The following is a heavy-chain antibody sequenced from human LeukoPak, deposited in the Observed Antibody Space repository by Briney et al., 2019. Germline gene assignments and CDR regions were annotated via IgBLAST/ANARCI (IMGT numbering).Heavy chain of an antibody. CDR1: GGSISSSSYY. Sequence: KPSETLSLTCTVSGGSISSSSYYWGWIRQPPGKELEWIGSIYYSGSTNYNPSLKSRVTISVDTSKNQFSLKLSSVTAADTAVYYCARDISVSNPQYYFDYWGQGTLVTVSS. V-gene: IGHV4-39*07. J-gene: IGHJ4*02. CDR2: IYYSGST. CDR3: ARDISVSNPQYYFDY. D-gene: IGHD3-3*02.